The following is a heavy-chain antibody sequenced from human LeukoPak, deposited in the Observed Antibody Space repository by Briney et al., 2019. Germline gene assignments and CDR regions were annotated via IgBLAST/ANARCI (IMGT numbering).Heavy chain of an antibody. CDR3: ARDPSYSGSLDY. J-gene: IGHJ4*02. CDR1: GGSISSGSYY. V-gene: IGHV4-61*02. Sequence: SQTLSLTCTVSGGSISSGSYYWSWIRQPAGKGLEWIGRIYTSGSTNYNPSLKSRVTIPVDTSKNQFSLKLSSVTAADTAVYYCARDPSYSGSLDYWGQGTLVTVSS. CDR2: IYTSGST. D-gene: IGHD1-26*01.